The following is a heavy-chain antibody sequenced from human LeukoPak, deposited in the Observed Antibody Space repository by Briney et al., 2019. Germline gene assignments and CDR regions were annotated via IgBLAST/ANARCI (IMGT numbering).Heavy chain of an antibody. V-gene: IGHV3-74*01. CDR1: GFIFSSYW. J-gene: IGHJ4*02. CDR3: AREGSSGWYAGY. Sequence: GGSLRLSCAASGFIFSSYWMHWVRQAPGEGLVWVSRISNDGSSTSYADTVKGRFTTSRDNAKNMLYLQMNSLRAEDTAVYYCAREGSSGWYAGYWGQGTLVTVSS. CDR2: ISNDGSST. D-gene: IGHD6-19*01.